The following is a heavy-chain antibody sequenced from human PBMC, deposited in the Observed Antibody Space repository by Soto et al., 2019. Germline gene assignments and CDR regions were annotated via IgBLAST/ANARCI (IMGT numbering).Heavy chain of an antibody. J-gene: IGHJ6*02. CDR1: GGSISGYY. CDR2: IYFTGNT. Sequence: PSETLSLTCTVSGGSISGYYWSWIRQPPGKGLEWIGFIYFTGNTNYKPSLESRVTILLDTSKNQFSLKVTSVTAADTAVYYCARAHPKYYYYGLDVWGQGTTVTVSS. CDR3: ARAHPKYYYYGLDV. V-gene: IGHV4-59*01.